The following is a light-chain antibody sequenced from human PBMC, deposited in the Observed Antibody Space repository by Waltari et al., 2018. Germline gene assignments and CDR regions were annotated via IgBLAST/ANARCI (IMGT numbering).Light chain of an antibody. CDR2: DES. Sequence: DIKMTQSPSSLSASVGDRVSITCQASQDISNYLNWYQQKPGKDHKLLIYDESNLETGVPSRFSGSGSGTDFTFTISSLQPEDIATYYCQQYDNLPTFGQGTRLEIK. CDR3: QQYDNLPT. J-gene: IGKJ5*01. V-gene: IGKV1-33*01. CDR1: QDISNY.